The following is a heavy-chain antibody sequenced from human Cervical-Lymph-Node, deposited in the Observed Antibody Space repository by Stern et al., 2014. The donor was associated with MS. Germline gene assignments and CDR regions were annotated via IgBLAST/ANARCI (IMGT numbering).Heavy chain of an antibody. CDR2: IRKTGTDM. CDR1: GFTFSTYS. CDR3: ARGHAMDV. V-gene: IGHV3-21*01. J-gene: IGHJ6*02. Sequence: EDQLVESGGGLVKPGGSLRLSCAASGFTFSTYSMNWVRQAPGKGLSWESFIRKTGTDMVFADSVKGRFPISRANAKEALILQNDSLRFEDTAVYYCARGHAMDVWGQGTTVSVSS.